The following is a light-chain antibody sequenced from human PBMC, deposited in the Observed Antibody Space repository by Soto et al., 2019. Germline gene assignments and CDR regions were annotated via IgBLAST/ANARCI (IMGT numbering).Light chain of an antibody. CDR3: QQYYQWPPYT. CDR1: QSVGNR. Sequence: EIVMTQSPATLSVSPGERVTLSCRASQSVGNRLAWYQQRPGQAPRLLIYSISTRASAVPGRFSGSGSGAEFTLTISSLQSXDXGVXXCQQYYQWPPYTFGQGTKLEI. V-gene: IGKV3-15*01. CDR2: SIS. J-gene: IGKJ2*01.